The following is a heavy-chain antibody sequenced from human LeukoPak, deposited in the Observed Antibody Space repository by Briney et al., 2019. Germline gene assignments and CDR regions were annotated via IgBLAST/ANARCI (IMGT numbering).Heavy chain of an antibody. CDR3: ARGRGTFYYDSSGPCYFDY. CDR1: GGPFSGYY. J-gene: IGHJ4*02. V-gene: IGHV4-34*01. CDR2: INHSGST. Sequence: SETLSLTCAVYGGPFSGYYWSWIRQPPGKGLEWIGEINHSGSTNYNPSLKSRVTISVDTSKNQFSLKLSSVTAADTAVYYCARGRGTFYYDSSGPCYFDYWGQGTLVTVSS. D-gene: IGHD3-22*01.